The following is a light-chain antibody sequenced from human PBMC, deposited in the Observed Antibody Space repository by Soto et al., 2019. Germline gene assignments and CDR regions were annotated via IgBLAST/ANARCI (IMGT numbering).Light chain of an antibody. V-gene: IGLV3-21*04. CDR2: SDS. CDR1: NIGSKS. Sequence: SYELTQPPSVSLAPGKTARITCGGNNIGSKSVHWYQQKPGQAPVLVIYSDSDRPSGFPERFSGSNSGNTATLTISRVEAGDEAEYYCQGWDSSSDHAVFGGGTPLTVL. CDR3: QGWDSSSDHAV. J-gene: IGLJ7*01.